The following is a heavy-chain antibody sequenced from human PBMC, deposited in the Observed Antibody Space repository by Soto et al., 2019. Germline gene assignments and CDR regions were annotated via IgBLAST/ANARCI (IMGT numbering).Heavy chain of an antibody. J-gene: IGHJ6*03. V-gene: IGHV4-39*01. CDR2: IYYSGST. CDR3: ARLPVSYAAAGTSLPGYYYYYYMDV. Sequence: SETLSLTCTVSGGSISSSSYYWGWIRQPPGKGLERIGSIYYSGSTYYNPSLKSRVTISVDTSKNQFSLKLSSVTAADTAVYYCARLPVSYAAAGTSLPGYYYYYYMDVWGKGTTVTVSS. D-gene: IGHD6-13*01. CDR1: GGSISSSSYY.